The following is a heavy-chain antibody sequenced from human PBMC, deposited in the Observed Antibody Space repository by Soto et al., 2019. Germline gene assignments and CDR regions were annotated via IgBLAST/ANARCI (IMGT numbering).Heavy chain of an antibody. J-gene: IGHJ5*02. CDR2: ISAYNGNT. CDR3: ARDRGSGPKKGFSNWFDP. D-gene: IGHD6-19*01. Sequence: QVQLVQSGAEVKKPGASVKVSCKASGYTFTSYGISWVQQAPGQGLEWMGWISAYNGNTNYAQKLQGRVTMTTDTSTSTAYMELRSLRSDDTAVYYCARDRGSGPKKGFSNWFDPWGQGTLVTVSS. CDR1: GYTFTSYG. V-gene: IGHV1-18*04.